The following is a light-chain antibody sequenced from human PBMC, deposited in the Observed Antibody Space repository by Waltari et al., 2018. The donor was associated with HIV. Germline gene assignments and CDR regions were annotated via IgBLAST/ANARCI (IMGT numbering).Light chain of an antibody. J-gene: IGKJ2*01. CDR2: DAS. CDR3: QQYGRSSPYT. CDR1: QDISNY. Sequence: DIQMTQSPSSLSASVGDRVTITCQASQDISNYLNWYQQKPGKAPKLLIYDASNLETGVPSRFSGSGSGTDFTFTISSLQPEDIATYYCQQYGRSSPYTFGQGTKLEIK. V-gene: IGKV1-33*01.